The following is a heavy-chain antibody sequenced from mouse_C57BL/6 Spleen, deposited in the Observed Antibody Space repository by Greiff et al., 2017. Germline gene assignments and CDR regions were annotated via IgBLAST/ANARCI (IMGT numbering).Heavy chain of an antibody. V-gene: IGHV5-4*01. CDR2: ISDGGSYT. D-gene: IGHD4-1*01. CDR1: GFTFSSYA. J-gene: IGHJ4*01. CDR3: ARVTGKGYYYAMDY. Sequence: EVQRVESGGGLVKPGGSLKLSCAASGFTFSSYAMSWVRQTPEKRLEWVATISDGGSYTYYPDNVKGRFTISRDNAKNNLYLQMSHLKSEDTAMYYCARVTGKGYYYAMDYWGQGTSVTVSS.